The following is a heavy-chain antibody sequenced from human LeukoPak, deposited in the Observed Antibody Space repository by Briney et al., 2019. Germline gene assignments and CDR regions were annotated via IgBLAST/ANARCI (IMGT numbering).Heavy chain of an antibody. D-gene: IGHD3-22*01. CDR1: GFTFTSYA. CDR2: ISGSGSTT. J-gene: IGHJ4*02. CDR3: AKVVRGSKVVVITNLDY. V-gene: IGHV3-23*01. Sequence: PGGSLRLSCAASGFTFTSYAMSWVRQAPGKGLEWVAAISGSGSTTYFADSVKGRFTISRDNSKNTLYLQMNSLRAEDTAVYYCAKVVRGSKVVVITNLDYWGQGTLVTVSS.